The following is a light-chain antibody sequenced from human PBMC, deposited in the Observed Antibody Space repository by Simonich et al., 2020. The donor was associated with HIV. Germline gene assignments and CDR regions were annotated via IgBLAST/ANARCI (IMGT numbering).Light chain of an antibody. Sequence: EIVMTQSPATLSVSPGERATLSCRARQSVSSNLAWYQQKPGQAPRLLIYSASTSATGIPAKFSGSWSGTEFTLTISSMQSEDIAVYYCQQYHNRPLTFGGGTKVEIK. V-gene: IGKV3-15*01. CDR2: SAS. CDR3: QQYHNRPLT. CDR1: QSVSSN. J-gene: IGKJ4*01.